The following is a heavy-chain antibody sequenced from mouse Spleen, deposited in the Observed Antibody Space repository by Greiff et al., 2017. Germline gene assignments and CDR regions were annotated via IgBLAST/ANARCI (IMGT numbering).Heavy chain of an antibody. D-gene: IGHD2-10*02. V-gene: IGHV3-6*01. Sequence: EVKLLESGPGLVKPSQSLSLTCSVTGYSITSGYYWNWIRQFPGNKLEWMGYISYDGSNNYNPSLKNRISITRDTSKNQFFLKLNSVTTEDTATYYCARVFSYGRYAMDYWGQGTSVTVSS. CDR1: GYSITSGYY. J-gene: IGHJ4*01. CDR2: ISYDGSN. CDR3: ARVFSYGRYAMDY.